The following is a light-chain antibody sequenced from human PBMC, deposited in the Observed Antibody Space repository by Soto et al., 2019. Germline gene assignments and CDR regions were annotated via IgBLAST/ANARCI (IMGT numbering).Light chain of an antibody. CDR1: QTVSNY. CDR2: GAF. CDR3: QQSYSIPWT. Sequence: DIQMTQSPSSLSASVGDRVIITCRASQTVSNYLNWYQQRPGKAPNLLIFGAFNLHSGVPSRFSGSGSGTDFTLTISSLEPEDFATYHCQQSYSIPWTFGQGTKVEIK. V-gene: IGKV1-39*01. J-gene: IGKJ1*01.